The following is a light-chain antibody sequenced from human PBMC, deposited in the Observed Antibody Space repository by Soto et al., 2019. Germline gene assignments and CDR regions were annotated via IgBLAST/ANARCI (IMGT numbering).Light chain of an antibody. CDR1: QSVGAQ. CDR3: QQRNDWGS. Sequence: EVVLTQYPATLSLSPGERATLSCRASQSVGAQFAWYQQKPGQSPRLLIYGASNRASGISARFSGSGSGTDFTLPIAGLEPEDSAVYYCQQRNDWGSFGGGTRVEIK. J-gene: IGKJ4*01. V-gene: IGKV3-11*01. CDR2: GAS.